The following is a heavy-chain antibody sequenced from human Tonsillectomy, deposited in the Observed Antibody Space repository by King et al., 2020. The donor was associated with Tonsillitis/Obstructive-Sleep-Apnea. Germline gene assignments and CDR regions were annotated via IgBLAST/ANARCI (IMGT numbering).Heavy chain of an antibody. J-gene: IGHJ4*02. CDR3: ARGEGYCSSTSCYHYFDY. D-gene: IGHD2-2*01. V-gene: IGHV1-69*12. Sequence: QLVQSGAEVKKPGSSVKVSCRASGGTFSSYGISWVRQAPGQGLEWMGGIIPIFGTTNYAQKFQGRVTLTADESTSTAYMELSGLSSEDTAVYYCARGEGYCSSTSCYHYFDYWGQGTLVTVSS. CDR2: IIPIFGTT. CDR1: GGTFSSYG.